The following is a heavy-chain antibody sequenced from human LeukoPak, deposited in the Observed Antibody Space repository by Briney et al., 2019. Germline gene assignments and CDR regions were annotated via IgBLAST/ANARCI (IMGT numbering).Heavy chain of an antibody. Sequence: GGSLRLSCAASGFTFSNAWMSWVRRAPGKGLEWVGRIKSKTDGGTTDYAAPVKGRFTISRDDSKNTLYLQMNSLKTEDTAVYYCTTVPPISWFGEFPFDYWGQGTLVTVSS. V-gene: IGHV3-15*01. CDR3: TTVPPISWFGEFPFDY. D-gene: IGHD3-10*01. J-gene: IGHJ4*02. CDR2: IKSKTDGGTT. CDR1: GFTFSNAW.